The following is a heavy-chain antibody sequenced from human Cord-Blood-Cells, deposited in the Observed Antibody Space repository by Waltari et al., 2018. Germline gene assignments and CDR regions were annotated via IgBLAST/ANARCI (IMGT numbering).Heavy chain of an antibody. V-gene: IGHV1-2*04. Sequence: QVQLVQSGAEVKKPGASVKVSCQASGYTFTGYYMHWVRQATAKGLEWMGWINPNSGGTNYAQKFQGWVTMTRDMSISTAYMELSRLRSDDTAVYYCARAPYIVGATTNAFDIWGQGTMVTVSS. J-gene: IGHJ3*02. CDR3: ARAPYIVGATTNAFDI. CDR2: INPNSGGT. CDR1: GYTFTGYY. D-gene: IGHD1-26*01.